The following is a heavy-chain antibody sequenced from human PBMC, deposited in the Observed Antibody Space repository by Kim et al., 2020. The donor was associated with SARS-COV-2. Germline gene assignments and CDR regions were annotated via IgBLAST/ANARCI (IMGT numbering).Heavy chain of an antibody. Sequence: DSVQCQFTIPRDHSKNTLYLQMNSLRAEETAVYYCARDLSRYCSGGDYWGQGTLVTVSS. CDR3: ARDLSRYCSGGDY. V-gene: IGHV3-30*07. D-gene: IGHD2-15*01. J-gene: IGHJ4*02.